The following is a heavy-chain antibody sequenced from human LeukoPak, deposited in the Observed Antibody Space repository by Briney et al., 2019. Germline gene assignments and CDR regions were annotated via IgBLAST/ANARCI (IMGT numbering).Heavy chain of an antibody. CDR2: TYYRSKWYN. CDR3: ARVGKRMAAAGDYYFYMDV. D-gene: IGHD6-13*01. Sequence: SQTLSLTCAISGDSVSSNSAAWNWIRQSPSRGLEWLGRTYYRSKWYNDYAVSVKSRITINPDTSKNHFSLQLNSVTPEDTAVYYCARVGKRMAAAGDYYFYMDVWGKGTTVTISS. J-gene: IGHJ6*03. V-gene: IGHV6-1*01. CDR1: GDSVSSNSAA.